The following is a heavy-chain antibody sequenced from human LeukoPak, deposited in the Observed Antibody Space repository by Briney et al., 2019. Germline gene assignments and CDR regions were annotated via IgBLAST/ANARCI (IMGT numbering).Heavy chain of an antibody. CDR1: GFTFSSDA. J-gene: IGHJ4*02. Sequence: GGSLRLSCAASGFTFSSDAMSWVRQAPGKGLEWVSAISGSGGSTYYADSVKGRFTTSRDNSKNTLYLQMNSLRAEDTAVYYCAKGRLTPRWPIDYWGQGTLVTVSS. CDR2: ISGSGGST. V-gene: IGHV3-23*01. D-gene: IGHD5-24*01. CDR3: AKGRLTPRWPIDY.